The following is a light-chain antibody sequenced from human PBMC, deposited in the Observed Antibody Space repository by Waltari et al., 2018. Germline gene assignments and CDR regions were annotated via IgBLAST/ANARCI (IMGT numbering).Light chain of an antibody. Sequence: QSALTQPASVSGSPGQSIPISCPGTSSDIGGYNYVSWYQQVPGKAPKLIIYDVSNRPSGVSSRFSGSKSGNTASLTISGLQAEDEANYYCSSYIDSSTLELFGGGTSLTVL. V-gene: IGLV2-14*03. J-gene: IGLJ2*01. CDR3: SSYIDSSTLEL. CDR2: DVS. CDR1: SSDIGGYNY.